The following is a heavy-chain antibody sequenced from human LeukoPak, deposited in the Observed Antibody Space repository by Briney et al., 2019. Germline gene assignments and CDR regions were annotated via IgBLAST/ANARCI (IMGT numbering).Heavy chain of an antibody. CDR3: ARGDYGSGSPNSDY. J-gene: IGHJ4*02. V-gene: IGHV1-2*02. CDR2: INPNSGGT. CDR1: GYTFSDYY. Sequence: ASVTVSCTASGYTFSDYYIHWVRQAPGQGLEWMGWINPNSGGTNYAQRFQGRVIMTWDTSISTAYMELSRLTSDDTAVYYCARGDYGSGSPNSDYWGQGTLVTVSS. D-gene: IGHD3-10*01.